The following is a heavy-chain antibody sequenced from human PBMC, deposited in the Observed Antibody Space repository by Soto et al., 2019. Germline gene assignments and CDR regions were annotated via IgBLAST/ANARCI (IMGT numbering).Heavy chain of an antibody. CDR2: TYYRSKWYK. Sequence: PSQTLSLTCAISRDSLPSNSAASNWIRQSPSRGLEWPGRTYYRSKWYKAYAVSVKRRITRNPDTSKNQYSLQRNSVTPEDTAVYYCARDRVFSSSYYYYYYKDVWVKGYTVTVS. J-gene: IGHJ6*03. CDR1: RDSLPSNSAA. D-gene: IGHD6-6*01. V-gene: IGHV6-1*01. CDR3: ARDRVFSSSYYYYYYKDV.